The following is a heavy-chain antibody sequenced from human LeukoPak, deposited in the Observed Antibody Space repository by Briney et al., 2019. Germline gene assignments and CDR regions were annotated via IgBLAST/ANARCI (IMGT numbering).Heavy chain of an antibody. CDR3: ASRPDQHLLYYFDY. Sequence: SVKVSCKASGYTFTGYYMHWVRQAPGQGLEWMGWINPNSGGTKYAQKFQGRVTMTSDASISTAYLELSSLRSDDTAVYYCASRPDQHLLYYFDYWGQGALVTVSS. D-gene: IGHD2-15*01. CDR2: INPNSGGT. J-gene: IGHJ4*02. CDR1: GYTFTGYY. V-gene: IGHV1-2*02.